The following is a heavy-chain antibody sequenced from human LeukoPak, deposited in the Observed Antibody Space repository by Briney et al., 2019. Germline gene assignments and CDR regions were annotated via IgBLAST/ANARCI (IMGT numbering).Heavy chain of an antibody. CDR1: GFTFSNAW. Sequence: GGSLRLSCAASGFTFSNAWMSWVRQAPGQGLEWIGRIKSKTDGETTEYAAPVKGRFTISRDDSKNTLYLQMNSLKTEDTAVYYCTTLRLALAYGVDVWGQGTTVTVFS. D-gene: IGHD5/OR15-5a*01. CDR2: IKSKTDGETT. CDR3: TTLRLALAYGVDV. V-gene: IGHV3-15*01. J-gene: IGHJ6*02.